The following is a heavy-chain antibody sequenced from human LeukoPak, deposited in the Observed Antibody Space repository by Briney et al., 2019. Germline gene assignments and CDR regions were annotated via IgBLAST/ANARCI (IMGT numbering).Heavy chain of an antibody. Sequence: PGESLRLSCTTSGFIFSNYGMHWVRQAPGKGLEWVALIRNDIPKDGINKYYADSVRGRFTISRDNSKNTVYLQMNSLRVADTAMYYCAKDRLTEDILTGYYYWGQGTLVTVSS. D-gene: IGHD3-9*01. J-gene: IGHJ4*02. CDR1: GFIFSNYG. CDR2: IRNDIPKDGINK. V-gene: IGHV3-30*02. CDR3: AKDRLTEDILTGYYY.